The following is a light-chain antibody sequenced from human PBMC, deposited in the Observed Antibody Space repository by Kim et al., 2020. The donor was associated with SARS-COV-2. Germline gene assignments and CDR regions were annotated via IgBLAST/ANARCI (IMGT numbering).Light chain of an antibody. CDR1: QSVSSH. CDR2: GAS. CDR3: QQYNTWPPVT. V-gene: IGKV3-15*01. J-gene: IGKJ1*01. Sequence: SPGERATLSCRASQSVSSHVAWYQQKPGQAPRLLIYGASTRAADIPARFSGSGSGTDFTLTITSLQSEDFAVYYCQQYNTWPPVTFGQGTKVDIK.